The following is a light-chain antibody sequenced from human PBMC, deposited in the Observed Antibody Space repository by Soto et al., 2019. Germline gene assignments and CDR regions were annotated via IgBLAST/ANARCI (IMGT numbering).Light chain of an antibody. CDR1: QGVSNY. J-gene: IGKJ2*01. CDR2: AAS. V-gene: IGKV1-39*01. CDR3: QQSYRNPHT. Sequence: DIQMTQSPSSLSASVGDRVTISCRASQGVSNYLIWYQQRQGRAPKLLIYAASNLVSGVPSRFSGSGSGTNFTLTISSLQPEDFATYYCQQSYRNPHTFGQGKKLETK.